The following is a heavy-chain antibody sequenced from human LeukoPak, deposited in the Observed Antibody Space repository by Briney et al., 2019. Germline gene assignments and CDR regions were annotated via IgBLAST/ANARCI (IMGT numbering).Heavy chain of an antibody. D-gene: IGHD3-22*01. CDR2: ISSSGSTI. CDR1: GFTFSDYY. Sequence: TGGSLRLSCAASGFTFSDYYMSWIRQAPGKGLEWVSYISSSGSTIYYADSVKGRFTISRDNAKNSLYLQMNSLRAEDTAVYYCARANYYDSSGYYYVVGSFDYWGQGTLVTVSP. V-gene: IGHV3-11*01. J-gene: IGHJ4*02. CDR3: ARANYYDSSGYYYVVGSFDY.